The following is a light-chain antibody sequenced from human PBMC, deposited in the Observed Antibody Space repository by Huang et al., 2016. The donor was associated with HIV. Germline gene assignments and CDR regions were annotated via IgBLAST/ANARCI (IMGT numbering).Light chain of an antibody. J-gene: IGKJ1*01. CDR3: QQYNSYSWT. V-gene: IGKV1-5*03. CDR1: QSISCW. Sequence: DIQMTQSPSTLSASVGDRVTITCRASQSISCWLAWYQQKPGKAPNLLIYKSSTLQSGVPSRFSGSGSGTEFTLTISSLQPDDFATYYCQQYNSYSWTFGQGTKVEIK. CDR2: KSS.